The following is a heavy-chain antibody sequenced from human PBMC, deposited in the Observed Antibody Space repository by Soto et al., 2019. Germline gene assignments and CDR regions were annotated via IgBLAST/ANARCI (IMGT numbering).Heavy chain of an antibody. CDR1: GFTFDDYG. CDR3: ARDYIPGSYLVGFGDY. V-gene: IGHV3-20*04. Sequence: ESGGGVVRPGGSLRLSCAASGFTFDDYGMSWVRQAPGKGLEWVSGINWNGGSTGYADSVKGRFTISRDNAKNSLYLQMNSLRAEDTALYYCARDYIPGSYLVGFGDYWGQGTLVTVSS. CDR2: INWNGGST. J-gene: IGHJ4*02. D-gene: IGHD1-26*01.